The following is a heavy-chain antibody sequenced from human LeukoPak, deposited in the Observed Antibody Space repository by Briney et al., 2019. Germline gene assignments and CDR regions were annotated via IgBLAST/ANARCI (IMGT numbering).Heavy chain of an antibody. CDR1: GYTFTGYY. V-gene: IGHV1-2*04. Sequence: ASVKVSCKASGYTFTGYYMHWVRQAPGQGLEWMGWINPNSGGTNYAQKFQGWVTMTRDTSISTAYMELSRLRSEDTAVYYCAREAAYYYDSSGYYSDAEYFQHWGQGTLVIVSS. CDR3: AREAAYYYDSSGYYSDAEYFQH. D-gene: IGHD3-22*01. CDR2: INPNSGGT. J-gene: IGHJ1*01.